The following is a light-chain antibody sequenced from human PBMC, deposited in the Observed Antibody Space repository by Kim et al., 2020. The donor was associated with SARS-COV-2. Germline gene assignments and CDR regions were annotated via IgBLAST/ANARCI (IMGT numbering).Light chain of an antibody. J-gene: IGLJ1*01. V-gene: IGLV2-14*03. CDR3: SSFASSDTLV. Sequence: GQSITVPCTGTSSDVGRYNYVSWYQQHPGKAPKLMIYDVNNRPSGVSNRFSGSKSGNTASLTISGLQAEDEADYYCSSFASSDTLVFGTGTKVTVL. CDR2: DVN. CDR1: SSDVGRYNY.